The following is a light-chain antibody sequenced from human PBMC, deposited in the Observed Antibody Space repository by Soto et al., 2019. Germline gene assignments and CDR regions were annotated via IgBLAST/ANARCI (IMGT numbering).Light chain of an antibody. CDR1: QSISSY. J-gene: IGKJ2*01. V-gene: IGKV1-39*01. Sequence: DIQMTQSPSSLSASVGDSVTITCRASQSISSYLNWYQQKPGKAPKLLIYAASSLQSGVPSRFSGSGSGTDFPLTISSLQPEDFATYYCQQSYSTRLMYTFGQGTKLAIK. CDR3: QQSYSTRLMYT. CDR2: AAS.